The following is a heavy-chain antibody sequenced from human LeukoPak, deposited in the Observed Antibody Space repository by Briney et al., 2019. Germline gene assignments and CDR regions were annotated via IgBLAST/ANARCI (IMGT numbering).Heavy chain of an antibody. CDR3: ARWGRGCSSTSCYKDTWFDP. J-gene: IGHJ5*02. CDR1: GGTFSSYA. Sequence: ASVKVSCKASGGTFSSYAISWVRQAPGQGLEWMGGIIPIFGTANYAQKSQGRVTITADESTSTAYMELSSLRSEDTAVYYCARWGRGCSSTSCYKDTWFDPWGQGTLVTVSS. V-gene: IGHV1-69*01. D-gene: IGHD2-2*01. CDR2: IIPIFGTA.